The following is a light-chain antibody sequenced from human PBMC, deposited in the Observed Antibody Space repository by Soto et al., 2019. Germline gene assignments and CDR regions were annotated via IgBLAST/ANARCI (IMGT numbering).Light chain of an antibody. V-gene: IGKV1-39*01. CDR2: AAS. J-gene: IGKJ1*01. Sequence: DIQMTQSPSSLSASVGDRVTITCQASQNINNYLNWYQQKPGKAPKLLIYAASNLQSGVPSRFSGSGSGTDFTLTISSLQPEDFATYYCQQSYSTPWTFGQGTKVDIK. CDR1: QNINNY. CDR3: QQSYSTPWT.